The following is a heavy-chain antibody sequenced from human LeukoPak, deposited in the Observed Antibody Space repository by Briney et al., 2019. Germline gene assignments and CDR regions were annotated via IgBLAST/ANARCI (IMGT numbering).Heavy chain of an antibody. Sequence: ASVKVSCKASGYTFTSYAMNWVRQAPGQGLEWMGWINTNTGNPTYAQGFTGRFVFSLDTSVSTAYLQISSLKAEDTAVYYCARAIAVAGYIVDAFDIWGQGTMVTVSS. CDR3: ARAIAVAGYIVDAFDI. CDR1: GYTFTSYA. V-gene: IGHV7-4-1*02. D-gene: IGHD6-19*01. J-gene: IGHJ3*02. CDR2: INTNTGNP.